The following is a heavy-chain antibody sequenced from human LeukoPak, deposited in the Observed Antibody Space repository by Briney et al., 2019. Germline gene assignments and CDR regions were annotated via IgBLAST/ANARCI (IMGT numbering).Heavy chain of an antibody. V-gene: IGHV4-59*01. CDR3: ARDLRTSSLNAFDI. D-gene: IGHD1-14*01. CDR2: IYYSGST. J-gene: IGHJ3*02. Sequence: PSETLSLTCTVSGGTISSYYWSWIRQPPGKVLGWIGYIYYSGSTNYNPSLKSRVTISVDTSKNQFSLKLSSVTAADTAVYYCARDLRTSSLNAFDIWGQGTMVTVSS. CDR1: GGTISSYY.